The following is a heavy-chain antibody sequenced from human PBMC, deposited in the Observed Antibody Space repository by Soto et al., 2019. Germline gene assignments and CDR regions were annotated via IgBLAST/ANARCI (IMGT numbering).Heavy chain of an antibody. J-gene: IGHJ4*02. V-gene: IGHV3-30*18. CDR3: AKDFKYDYSKPDY. CDR2: ISYDGSNK. D-gene: IGHD4-4*01. Sequence: HPGGSLRLSCAASGFTFSSYGMHWVRQAPGKGLEWVAVISYDGSNKYYADSVKGRFTISRDNSKNTLYLQMNSLRAEDTAVYYCAKDFKYDYSKPDYWGQGTLVTVSS. CDR1: GFTFSSYG.